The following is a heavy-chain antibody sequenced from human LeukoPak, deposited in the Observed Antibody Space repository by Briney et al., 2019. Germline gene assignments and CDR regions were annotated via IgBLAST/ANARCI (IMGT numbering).Heavy chain of an antibody. Sequence: ASVKVSCKASGYTFTSYDINWVRQATGQGLEWMGWMNPNSGNTGYAQKFQGRVKITTDESTSTAYMEQRSLRSEDTAVYYCARVKRLGIVGAPLDYWGQGTLVTVSS. CDR2: MNPNSGNT. J-gene: IGHJ4*02. D-gene: IGHD1-26*01. V-gene: IGHV1-8*01. CDR1: GYTFTSYD. CDR3: ARVKRLGIVGAPLDY.